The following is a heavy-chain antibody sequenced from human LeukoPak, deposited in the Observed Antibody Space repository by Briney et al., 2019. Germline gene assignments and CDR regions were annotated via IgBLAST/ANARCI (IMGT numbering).Heavy chain of an antibody. CDR2: LFHSGST. CDR1: GGSISSSNW. CDR3: ARDQCSGGSCYSFDP. D-gene: IGHD2-15*01. V-gene: IGHV4-4*02. J-gene: IGHJ5*02. Sequence: SETLSLTCAVSGGSISSSNWWSWVRQPPGKGLEWIGELFHSGSTNYNPSLKSRVTISVDKSKNQFSLNLTSVTAADTAVYYCARDQCSGGSCYSFDPWGQGTLVTVSS.